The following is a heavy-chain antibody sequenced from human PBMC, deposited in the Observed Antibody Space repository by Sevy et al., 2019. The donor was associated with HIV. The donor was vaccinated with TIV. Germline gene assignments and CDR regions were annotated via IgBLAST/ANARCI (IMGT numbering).Heavy chain of an antibody. D-gene: IGHD6-6*01. V-gene: IGHV3-21*01. Sequence: GGSLRLSCAASGFMFSSDSMNWVRQAPGKGLEWVSSISSSSRYIYYAGSVKGRFTISRDNAKNSLSLQMNSLRAEDTAVYYCAREGWGGAARPNYFDYWGQGTLVTVSS. CDR1: GFMFSSDS. J-gene: IGHJ4*02. CDR3: AREGWGGAARPNYFDY. CDR2: ISSSSRYI.